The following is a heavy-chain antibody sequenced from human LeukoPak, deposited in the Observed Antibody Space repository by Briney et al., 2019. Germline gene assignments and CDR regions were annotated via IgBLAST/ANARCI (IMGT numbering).Heavy chain of an antibody. D-gene: IGHD6-19*01. CDR2: INSDGSST. J-gene: IGHJ4*02. CDR1: GFTLSSYW. Sequence: PGGSLRLSCAASGFTLSSYWMPWVRHAPGRGLVWVSRINSDGSSTTYADSVKGRFTISRDNAENTLYLQMNSQRAEDTAVYFCARDGSGWSVDYWGQGILVTVSS. V-gene: IGHV3-74*01. CDR3: ARDGSGWSVDY.